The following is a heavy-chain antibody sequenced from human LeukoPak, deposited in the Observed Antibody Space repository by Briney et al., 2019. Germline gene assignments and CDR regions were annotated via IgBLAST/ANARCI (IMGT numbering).Heavy chain of an antibody. CDR1: GFTFRSYG. Sequence: GGSLRLSCAASGFTFRSYGMHWVRQAPGKGLEWVAFIRYDGNNKYYADSVKGRFTISRDNSKNTVYLQMNSLRAEDTAVYYCASEYSSSFFDYWGQGTLVTVSS. CDR2: IRYDGNNK. D-gene: IGHD6-6*01. V-gene: IGHV3-30*02. CDR3: ASEYSSSFFDY. J-gene: IGHJ4*02.